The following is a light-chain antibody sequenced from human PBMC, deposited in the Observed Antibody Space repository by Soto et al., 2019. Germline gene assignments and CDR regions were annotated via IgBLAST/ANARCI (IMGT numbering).Light chain of an antibody. CDR1: QSVSSSY. CDR3: QQYGSSPQT. V-gene: IGKV3-20*01. J-gene: IGKJ1*01. CDR2: GAS. Sequence: ESVLTRSAVTLSLSPVERSTLSFMASQSVSSSYLAWYQQKPGQAPRLLISGASSRATGIPDRFSGSGSGTDFTLTISRLEPEDFAVYYCQQYGSSPQTFGQGTKVDIK.